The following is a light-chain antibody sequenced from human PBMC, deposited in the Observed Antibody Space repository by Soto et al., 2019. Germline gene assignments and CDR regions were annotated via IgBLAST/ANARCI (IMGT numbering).Light chain of an antibody. CDR3: QQYDRFPYT. V-gene: IGKV1-5*03. Sequence: DIQMTQSPSTLSASVGDTVTITCRASQSISSWLAWYQQKPGQAPKLLIHKASTLESGVPSRFSGSGSGTEFTLTISSRQPDDFATFYCQQYDRFPYTFGQGTKLEIK. J-gene: IGKJ2*01. CDR1: QSISSW. CDR2: KAS.